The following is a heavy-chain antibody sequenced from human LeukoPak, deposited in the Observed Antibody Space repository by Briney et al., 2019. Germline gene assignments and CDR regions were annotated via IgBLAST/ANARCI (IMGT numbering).Heavy chain of an antibody. J-gene: IGHJ6*03. CDR2: IRYDGSNK. V-gene: IGHV3-33*01. CDR3: ARDRAAAMEYYYMDV. D-gene: IGHD2-2*01. CDR1: RFTFSSYG. Sequence: PGRSLRLSCAASRFTFSSYGMHWVRQAPGKGLECVAVIRYDGSNKNYADSVKGRFTISRDNSKNTLYLQINSLRAEDTAVYYCARDRAAAMEYYYMDVWGKGTTVTVSS.